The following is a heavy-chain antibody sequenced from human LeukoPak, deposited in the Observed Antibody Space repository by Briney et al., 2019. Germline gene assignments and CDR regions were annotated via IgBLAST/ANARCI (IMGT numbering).Heavy chain of an antibody. V-gene: IGHV3-23*01. CDR3: AKGTEPPRLYCSSTSCYDYYYYGMDV. Sequence: PGGSLRLSCAASGFTFSSYAMSWVRQAPGKGLEWVSAISGSGGSTYYADSVKGLFTISRDNSKNTLYLQMNSLRAEDTAVYYCAKGTEPPRLYCSSTSCYDYYYYGMDVWGQGTTVTVSS. D-gene: IGHD2-2*01. J-gene: IGHJ6*02. CDR1: GFTFSSYA. CDR2: ISGSGGST.